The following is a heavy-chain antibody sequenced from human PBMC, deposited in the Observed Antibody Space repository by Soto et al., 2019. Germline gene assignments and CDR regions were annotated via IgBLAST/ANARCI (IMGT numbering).Heavy chain of an antibody. J-gene: IGHJ4*02. Sequence: EVQLVQSGTEVKTPGESLRLSCQGSEYIFTDYWIAWVRQMPGKDLEWMGTVYPGDSNTRYSPSFQGQVTISADKSVSAAYLHWSNLTASDSGMYYCARLRRGYDIGWYFDYWGQGTLVAVSS. CDR1: EYIFTDYW. CDR3: ARLRRGYDIGWYFDY. V-gene: IGHV5-51*03. D-gene: IGHD6-19*01. CDR2: VYPGDSNT.